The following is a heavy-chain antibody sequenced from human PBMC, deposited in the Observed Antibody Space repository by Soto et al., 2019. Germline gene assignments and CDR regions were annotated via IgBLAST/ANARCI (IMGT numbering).Heavy chain of an antibody. CDR3: AREDYGDYDRFDY. CDR1: GGTFSSYT. CDR2: IIPILGIA. V-gene: IGHV1-69*04. D-gene: IGHD4-17*01. J-gene: IGHJ4*02. Sequence: GASVKVSCKASGGTFSSYTISWVRQAPGQGLEWMGRIIPILGIANYAQKFQGRVTITADKSTSTAYMELSSLRSEDTAVYYCAREDYGDYDRFDYWGQGTLVTVSS.